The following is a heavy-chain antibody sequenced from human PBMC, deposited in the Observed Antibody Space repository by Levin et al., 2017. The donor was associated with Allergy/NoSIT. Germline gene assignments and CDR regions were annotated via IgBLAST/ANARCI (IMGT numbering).Heavy chain of an antibody. V-gene: IGHV1-2*02. D-gene: IGHD5-18*01. CDR2: INPNSGGT. CDR1: GYTFTGYY. J-gene: IGHJ6*02. Sequence: ASVKVSCKASGYTFTGYYMHWVRQAPGQGLEWMGWINPNSGGTNYAQKFQGRVTMTRDTSISTAYMELSRLRSDDTAVYYCARDIYDTAMPPKNYYYGMDVWGQGTTVTVSS. CDR3: ARDIYDTAMPPKNYYYGMDV.